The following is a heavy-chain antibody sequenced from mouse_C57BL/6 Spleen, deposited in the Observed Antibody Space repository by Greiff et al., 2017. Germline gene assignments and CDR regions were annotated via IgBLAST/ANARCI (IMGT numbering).Heavy chain of an antibody. CDR2: ISYDGSN. J-gene: IGHJ1*03. Sequence: EVQRVESGPGLVKPSQSLSLTCSVTGYSITSGYYWNWIRQFPGNKLEWMGYISYDGSNNYNPSLKNLIPITRDTSTNQFFLKLNSVTTEDTATYDCARALYYGNYVWYFDVWGTGTTVTVSS. V-gene: IGHV3-6*01. CDR1: GYSITSGYY. CDR3: ARALYYGNYVWYFDV. D-gene: IGHD2-1*01.